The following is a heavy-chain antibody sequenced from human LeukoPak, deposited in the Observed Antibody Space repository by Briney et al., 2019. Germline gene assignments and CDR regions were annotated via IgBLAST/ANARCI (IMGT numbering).Heavy chain of an antibody. J-gene: IGHJ4*02. D-gene: IGHD3-16*02. CDR3: ASSGLRLGELSHNFDY. Sequence: PSETLSLTCNVPGGSISTNYWSWIRQPPGKGLEWIGSIYYSGSTYYNPSLKSRVTISVDTSKNQFSLKLSSVTAADTAVYYCASSGLRLGELSHNFDYWGQGTLVTVSS. CDR1: GGSISTNY. V-gene: IGHV4-39*01. CDR2: IYYSGST.